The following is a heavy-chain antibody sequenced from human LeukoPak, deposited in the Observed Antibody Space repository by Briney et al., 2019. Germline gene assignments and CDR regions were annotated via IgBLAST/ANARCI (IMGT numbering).Heavy chain of an antibody. CDR1: GFTFSSYS. CDR2: ISSSSSYI. V-gene: IGHV3-21*01. D-gene: IGHD1-26*01. Sequence: GGSLRLSCAASGFTFSSYSMNWVRQAPGKGLEWVSSISSSSSYIYCADSVKGRFTISRDNAKNSLYLQMNGLRAEDTAVYYCARAAREATGDYWGQGTLVTVSS. J-gene: IGHJ4*02. CDR3: ARAAREATGDY.